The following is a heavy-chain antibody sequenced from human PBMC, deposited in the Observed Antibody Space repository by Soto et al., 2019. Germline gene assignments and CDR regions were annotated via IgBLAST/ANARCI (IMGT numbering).Heavy chain of an antibody. J-gene: IGHJ3*01. CDR2: IHSDGSSI. V-gene: IGHV3-74*01. CDR1: GFTFSYYW. CDR3: ARGDRGAFDL. Sequence: EVRLVESEGGLVQPGGSLSLSGAASGFTFSYYWMHWVRQAPGQGLLWVSRIHSDGSSITYADSVKGRFTISRDNAKNTVSLQMNSLRVEDTGVYFCARGDRGAFDLWGQGTMVTVSS. D-gene: IGHD2-21*02.